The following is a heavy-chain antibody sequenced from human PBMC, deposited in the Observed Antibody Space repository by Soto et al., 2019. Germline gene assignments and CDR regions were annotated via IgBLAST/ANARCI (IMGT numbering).Heavy chain of an antibody. CDR2: IYYSGST. J-gene: IGHJ4*02. V-gene: IGHV4-39*07. Sequence: SETLSLTCTVSGGSIYSSTYYWGWIRQPPGKGLEWIGSIYYSGSTYYNPSLKSRVTISVDTSKNQFSLKLSSVTAADTAVYYCASSSKWGSGYYPFDYWGQGTLVTVSS. D-gene: IGHD3-3*01. CDR1: GGSIYSSTYY. CDR3: ASSSKWGSGYYPFDY.